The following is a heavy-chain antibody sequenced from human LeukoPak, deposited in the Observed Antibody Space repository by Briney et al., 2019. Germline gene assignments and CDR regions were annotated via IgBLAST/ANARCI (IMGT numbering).Heavy chain of an antibody. CDR1: GFTCSSYA. CDR3: ARGVVRGELRY. D-gene: IGHD3-10*01. J-gene: IGHJ4*02. Sequence: PGRSLRLSCAASGFTCSSYAMHWVRQAPGKGLEWVAVISYDGSNKYYADSVKGRFTISRDNSKNTLYLQMNSLRAEDTAVYYCARGVVRGELRYWGQGTLVTVSS. V-gene: IGHV3-30*04. CDR2: ISYDGSNK.